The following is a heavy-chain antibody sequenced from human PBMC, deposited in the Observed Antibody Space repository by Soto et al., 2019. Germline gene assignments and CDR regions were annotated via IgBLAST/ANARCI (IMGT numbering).Heavy chain of an antibody. Sequence: QVQLVQSGAEVKKLGASVKVSCKASGYAFSQFYIHWMRQAPGQGLEWMGWINPNSGRTKFAQNFQGWVTMTRDTSIKTVYMELSGLRSDATAVYYCARESGGTTATLDYYYFYMDVWGKGTTVTVSS. CDR2: INPNSGRT. J-gene: IGHJ6*03. D-gene: IGHD4-17*01. CDR1: GYAFSQFY. V-gene: IGHV1-2*04. CDR3: ARESGGTTATLDYYYFYMDV.